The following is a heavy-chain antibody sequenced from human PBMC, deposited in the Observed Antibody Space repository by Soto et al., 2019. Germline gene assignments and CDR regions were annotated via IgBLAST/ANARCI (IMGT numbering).Heavy chain of an antibody. J-gene: IGHJ5*02. Sequence: QVQLVQSGTEVKKPGASVQVSCKASGYTFTRYGIHWVRQAPGQRLEWMGWINAANGDTKYSRKFQGRVTITMDTSASTAYRELSSLRSEDTAVYYCVRRYVSATGIDWFDPWGPGTLVTVSS. CDR3: VRRYVSATGIDWFDP. CDR2: INAANGDT. D-gene: IGHD6-13*01. CDR1: GYTFTRYG. V-gene: IGHV1-3*01.